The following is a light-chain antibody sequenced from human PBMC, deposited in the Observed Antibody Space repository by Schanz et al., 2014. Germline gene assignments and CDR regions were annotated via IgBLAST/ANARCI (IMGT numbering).Light chain of an antibody. J-gene: IGKJ2*01. CDR3: QQSYSVPYT. V-gene: IGKV1-39*01. CDR1: QTIDTF. CDR2: AAS. Sequence: DIQLTQSLSSLSASVGDSVTITCRASQTIDTFLNWYQQKPGKAPRLLIYAASSLQSGVPSRFSGSGTGTDLTLTISSLQPEDFATYYCQQSYSVPYTFGQGTKLEIK.